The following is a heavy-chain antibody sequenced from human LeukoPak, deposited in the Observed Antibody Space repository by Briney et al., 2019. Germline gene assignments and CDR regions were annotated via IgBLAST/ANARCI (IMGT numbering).Heavy chain of an antibody. CDR3: ARHARRTGDFDY. CDR2: IYYSGST. Sequence: IVYIYYSGSTNYNPSLKSRVTISVDTSKNQFSLKLSSVTAADTAVYYCARHARRTGDFDYWGQGTLVTVSS. D-gene: IGHD7-27*01. J-gene: IGHJ4*02. V-gene: IGHV4-59*08.